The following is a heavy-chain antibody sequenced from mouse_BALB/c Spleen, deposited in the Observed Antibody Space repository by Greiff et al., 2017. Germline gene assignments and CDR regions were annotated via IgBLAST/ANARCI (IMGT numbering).Heavy chain of an antibody. V-gene: IGHV1-9*01. CDR3: ARSGLLRAMDY. CDR1: GYTFSSYW. Sequence: QVQLQQSGAELMKPGASVKISCKATGYTFSSYWIEWVKQRPGHGLEWIGEILPGSGSTNYNEKFKGKATFTADTSSNTAYMQLSSLTSEDSAVYYCARSGLLRAMDYWGQGTSVTVSS. CDR2: ILPGSGST. J-gene: IGHJ4*01. D-gene: IGHD2-1*01.